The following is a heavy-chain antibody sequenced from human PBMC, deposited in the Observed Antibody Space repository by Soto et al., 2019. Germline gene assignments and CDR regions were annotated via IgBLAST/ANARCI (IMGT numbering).Heavy chain of an antibody. CDR1: GGTFSSYA. CDR3: ARAKDIVLVPAATYYYGMDV. J-gene: IGHJ6*02. CDR2: IIPIFGTA. Sequence: QVQLVQSGAEVKKPGSSVKVSCKASGGTFSSYAISWVRQAPGQGLEWMGGIIPIFGTANYAQKFQGRVTITADESTSTGYMELSSLRSEDTAVYYCARAKDIVLVPAATYYYGMDVWGQGTTVTVSS. V-gene: IGHV1-69*12. D-gene: IGHD2-2*01.